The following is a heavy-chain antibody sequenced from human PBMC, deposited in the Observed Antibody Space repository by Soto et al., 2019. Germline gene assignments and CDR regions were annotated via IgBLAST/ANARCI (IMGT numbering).Heavy chain of an antibody. CDR1: GFTFSSYS. CDR2: ISGSGGST. D-gene: IGHD6-19*01. Sequence: GGSLRLSCEASGFTFSSYSMSWVRQAPGKGLEWVSAISGSGGSTYYADSVKGRFTISRDNSKNTLYLQMNSLRAEDTAVYYCAKEGGYSSGWETIDYWGQGTLVTVSS. J-gene: IGHJ4*02. CDR3: AKEGGYSSGWETIDY. V-gene: IGHV3-23*01.